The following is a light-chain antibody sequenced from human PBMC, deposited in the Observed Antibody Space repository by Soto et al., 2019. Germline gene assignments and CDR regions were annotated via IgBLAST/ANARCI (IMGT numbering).Light chain of an antibody. CDR1: SSDVGGYNY. CDR3: SSYTSSST. J-gene: IGLJ2*01. V-gene: IGLV2-14*01. Sequence: QSALTQPASVSGSPGQSITISCTGTSSDVGGYNYVSWYQQHPGKAPKLMIYDVSNWPSGVSNRFSGSKSGNTASLTISGLQAEDEADYYCSSYTSSSTFGGGTKVTVL. CDR2: DVS.